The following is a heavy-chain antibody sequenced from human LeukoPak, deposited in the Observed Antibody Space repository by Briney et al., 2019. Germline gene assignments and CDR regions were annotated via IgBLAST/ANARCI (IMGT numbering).Heavy chain of an antibody. J-gene: IGHJ6*03. V-gene: IGHV4-39*07. CDR1: GGSISSSSYY. CDR3: AREDYDFWSGRRYYMDV. Sequence: SETLSLTCTVSGGSISSSSYYWGWIRQPPGKGLEWIGSIYYSGSTYYNPSLKSRVTISVDTSKNQFSLKLSSVTAADTAVYYCAREDYDFWSGRRYYMDVWGKGTTVTVSS. D-gene: IGHD3-3*01. CDR2: IYYSGST.